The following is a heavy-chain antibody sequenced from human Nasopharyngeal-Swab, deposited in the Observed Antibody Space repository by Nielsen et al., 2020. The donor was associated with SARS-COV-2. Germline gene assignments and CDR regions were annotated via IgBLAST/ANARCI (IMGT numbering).Heavy chain of an antibody. V-gene: IGHV3-30*18. CDR2: IAYDGSKV. D-gene: IGHD2-2*01. Sequence: GGSLRLSCAASGFTFSSHGMHWVRQAPGQGLEWVEVIAYDGSKVYYADSVKGRFTISRDNSKDTVFLEMNSLRDEDTAVYYCAKGPTVVLVSVAIRGWLDSWGQGTLVTVSS. CDR1: GFTFSSHG. CDR3: AKGPTVVLVSVAIRGWLDS. J-gene: IGHJ4*02.